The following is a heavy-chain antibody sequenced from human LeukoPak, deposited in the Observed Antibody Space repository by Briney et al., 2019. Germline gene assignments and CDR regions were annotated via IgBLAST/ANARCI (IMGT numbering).Heavy chain of an antibody. CDR1: GFTFSSYS. CDR3: ARGRGPYGWFDP. CDR2: INSDGSSI. V-gene: IGHV3-74*01. Sequence: SGGSLRLSCAASGFTFSSYSMNWVRQAPGKGLVWVSRINSDGSSINYADSVKGRFTISRDNAKNTLYLQMNSLRAEDAAVYYCARGRGPYGWFDPWGQGTLVTVSS. J-gene: IGHJ5*02. D-gene: IGHD3-10*01.